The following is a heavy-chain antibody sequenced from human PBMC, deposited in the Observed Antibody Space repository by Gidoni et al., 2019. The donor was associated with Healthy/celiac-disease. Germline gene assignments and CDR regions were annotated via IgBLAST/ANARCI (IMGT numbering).Heavy chain of an antibody. CDR2: ISSSSSYI. CDR1: VFPFSSSS. J-gene: IGHJ6*02. CDR3: ARDLTRITMVRGVIPTDYGMDV. Sequence: EVQLVESGGGMVKPGGSLRLSCAASVFPFSSSSMNWVRQAPGKGLEWVSSISSSSSYIYYADSVKGRFTISRDNAKNSLYLQMNSLRAEDTAVYYCARDLTRITMVRGVIPTDYGMDVWGQGTTVTVSS. V-gene: IGHV3-21*01. D-gene: IGHD3-10*01.